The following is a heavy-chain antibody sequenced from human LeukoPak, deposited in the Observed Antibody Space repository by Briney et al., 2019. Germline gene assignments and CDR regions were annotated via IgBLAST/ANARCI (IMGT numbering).Heavy chain of an antibody. CDR1: GGYINSHY. CDR3: ARDSRGGGPDFDY. Sequence: SETLSLTCTVSGGYINSHYWGWIRQPPGKVLEYIGYISYTGSAIYSPSLESRVTISIDTSKKQFSLNLRSVNTADTAVYYCARDSRGGGPDFDYWGQGTLVTVSS. V-gene: IGHV4-59*11. D-gene: IGHD3-16*01. J-gene: IGHJ4*02. CDR2: ISYTGSA.